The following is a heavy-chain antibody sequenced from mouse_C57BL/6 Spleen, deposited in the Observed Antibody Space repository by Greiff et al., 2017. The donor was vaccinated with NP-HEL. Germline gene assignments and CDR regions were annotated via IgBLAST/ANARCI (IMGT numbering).Heavy chain of an antibody. CDR1: GFTFSSYG. CDR2: ISSGGSYT. Sequence: EVQLVESGGDLVKPGGSLKLSCAASGFTFSSYGMSWVRQTPDKRLEWVATISSGGSYTYYPDSVKGRFTISRDNAKNTLYLQLSSLKSEDTAMYYCARHPLTGTRFDYAMDYWGQGTSVTVAS. J-gene: IGHJ4*01. D-gene: IGHD4-1*01. CDR3: ARHPLTGTRFDYAMDY. V-gene: IGHV5-6*01.